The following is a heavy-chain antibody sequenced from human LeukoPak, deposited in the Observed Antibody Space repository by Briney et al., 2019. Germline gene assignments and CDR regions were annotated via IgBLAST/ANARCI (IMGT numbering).Heavy chain of an antibody. D-gene: IGHD6-13*01. V-gene: IGHV3-48*01. CDR1: GFTFSSYS. CDR2: ISSSATI. J-gene: IGHJ6*03. Sequence: GGSLRLSCAASGFTFSSYSMNWVRQAPGKGLEWVSYISSSATIYYAASLKDRFTISRDNTYNSTYLQMNNMITEDTAVDYCGRVGAGSSSYYYYYMDVWGKGTTVTVSS. CDR3: GRVGAGSSSYYYYYMDV.